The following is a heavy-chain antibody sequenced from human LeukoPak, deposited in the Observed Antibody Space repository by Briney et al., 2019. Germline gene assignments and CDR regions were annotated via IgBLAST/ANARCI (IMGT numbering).Heavy chain of an antibody. CDR3: ARISWAYDSSGYVSY. CDR1: GGSISSYY. CDR2: IYYSGST. D-gene: IGHD3-22*01. V-gene: IGHV4-59*12. J-gene: IGHJ4*02. Sequence: SETLSLTCTVSGGSISSYYWSWIRQPPGKGLEWIGYIYYSGSTNYNPSLKSRVTISVDTSKNQFSLKLSSVTAADTAVYYCARISWAYDSSGYVSYWGQGTLVTVSS.